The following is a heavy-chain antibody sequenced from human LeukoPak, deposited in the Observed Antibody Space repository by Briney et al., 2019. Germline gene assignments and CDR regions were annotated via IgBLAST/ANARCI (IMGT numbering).Heavy chain of an antibody. Sequence: SETLSLTCAVYGGSFSGYYWSWIRQPPGKGLEWIGEINHSGSTNYNPSLKSRVTISVDTSKNQFSLKLSSVTAADTAVYYCAKSRFGSIAAPFDYWGQGTLVTVSS. V-gene: IGHV4-34*01. J-gene: IGHJ4*02. D-gene: IGHD6-6*01. CDR3: AKSRFGSIAAPFDY. CDR2: INHSGST. CDR1: GGSFSGYY.